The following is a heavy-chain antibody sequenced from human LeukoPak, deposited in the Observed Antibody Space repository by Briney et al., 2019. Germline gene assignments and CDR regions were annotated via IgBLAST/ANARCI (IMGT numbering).Heavy chain of an antibody. V-gene: IGHV4-38-2*01. CDR3: ATSIAVAGTLDY. Sequence: PSETLSLTCAVSGYSISSGYYWGWIRQPPGKGLEWIGSIYHSGSTYYNPPLKSRVTISVDTSKNQFSLKLSSVTAADTAVYYCATSIAVAGTLDYWGQGTLVTVSS. D-gene: IGHD6-19*01. J-gene: IGHJ4*02. CDR2: IYHSGST. CDR1: GYSISSGYY.